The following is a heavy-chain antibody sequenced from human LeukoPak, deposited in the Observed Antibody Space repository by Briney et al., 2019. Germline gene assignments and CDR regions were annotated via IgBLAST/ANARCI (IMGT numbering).Heavy chain of an antibody. CDR3: ARASSEDIVAPEIDY. J-gene: IGHJ4*02. D-gene: IGHD5-12*01. V-gene: IGHV1-46*04. CDR1: GYTFTSYY. Sequence: ASVKVSCKASGYTFTSYYMHWVRQAAGQGLEWMGIINPSGGSTSYAQKLQGRVTMTRDTSTSTVYMELSSLRSEDTAVYYCARASSEDIVAPEIDYWGQGTLVTVSS. CDR2: INPSGGST.